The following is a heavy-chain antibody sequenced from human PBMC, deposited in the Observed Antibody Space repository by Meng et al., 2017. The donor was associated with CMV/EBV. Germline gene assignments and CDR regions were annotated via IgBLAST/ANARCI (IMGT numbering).Heavy chain of an antibody. CDR3: AREGRAGGSYYSFDY. V-gene: IGHV1-69*05. Sequence: SVKVSCKASGGTFSSYAISWVRQAPGQGLEWMGGIIPIFGTANYAQKFQGRVTITTDESTSTAYMELSSLRSEDTAVYYCAREGRAGGSYYSFDYWGQRTLVTVSS. D-gene: IGHD1-26*01. CDR2: IIPIFGTA. CDR1: GGTFSSYA. J-gene: IGHJ4*02.